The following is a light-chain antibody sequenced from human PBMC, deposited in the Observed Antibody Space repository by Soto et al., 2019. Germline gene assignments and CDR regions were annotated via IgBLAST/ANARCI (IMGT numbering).Light chain of an antibody. J-gene: IGKJ1*01. CDR3: QQYDTFPALT. CDR2: QAS. Sequence: DIQMTQSPSTLSASVGDRVTITCRASQSISRWLAWHQQKPGKAPKILISQASRLECGGPSRFSGSGSGTEFTLTINSLQPDDYATDYYQQYDTFPALTFGQGTKVEIK. V-gene: IGKV1-5*03. CDR1: QSISRW.